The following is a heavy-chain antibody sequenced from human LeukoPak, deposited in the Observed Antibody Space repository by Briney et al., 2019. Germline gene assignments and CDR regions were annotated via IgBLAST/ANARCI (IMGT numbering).Heavy chain of an antibody. V-gene: IGHV3-21*01. D-gene: IGHD3-16*01. CDR2: ISGSSYI. CDR3: ASGLGGGREDY. Sequence: GGSLRLSCAASGFTFSSYSMNWVRQAPGKGLEWVSSISGSSYIYYADSVKGRFTISRDNAKNSLYLQMNSLRAEDTAVYYCASGLGGGREDYWGQGTLVTVSS. J-gene: IGHJ4*02. CDR1: GFTFSSYS.